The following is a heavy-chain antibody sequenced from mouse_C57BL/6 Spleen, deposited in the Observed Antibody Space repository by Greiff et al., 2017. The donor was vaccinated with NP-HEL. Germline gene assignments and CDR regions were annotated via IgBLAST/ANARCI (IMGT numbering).Heavy chain of an antibody. J-gene: IGHJ4*01. CDR2: IDPENGDT. V-gene: IGHV14-4*01. CDR1: GFNIKDDY. Sequence: EVKLVESGAELVRPGASVKLSCTASGFNIKDDYMHWVKQRPEQGLEWIGWIDPENGDTEYASKFQGKATITADTSSNTAYLQLSSLTSEDTAVYYCTVTTVPYYYAMDYWGQGTSVTVSS. D-gene: IGHD1-1*01. CDR3: TVTTVPYYYAMDY.